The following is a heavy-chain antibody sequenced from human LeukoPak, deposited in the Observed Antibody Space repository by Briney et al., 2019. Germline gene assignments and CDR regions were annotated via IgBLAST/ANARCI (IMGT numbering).Heavy chain of an antibody. Sequence: ASVKVSCKASGGTFSSYDINWVRQATGQGLEWMGWMNPNSGNTGYAQKFQGRVTITRNTSISTAYMELSSLRSEDTAVYYCAREPANYDILTGYYRNYYYMDVWGKGTTVTISS. J-gene: IGHJ6*03. CDR1: GGTFSSYD. D-gene: IGHD3-9*01. V-gene: IGHV1-8*03. CDR2: MNPNSGNT. CDR3: AREPANYDILTGYYRNYYYMDV.